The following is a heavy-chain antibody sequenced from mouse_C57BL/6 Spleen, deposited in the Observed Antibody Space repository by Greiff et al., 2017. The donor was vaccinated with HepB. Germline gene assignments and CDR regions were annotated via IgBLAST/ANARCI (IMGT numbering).Heavy chain of an antibody. D-gene: IGHD3-2*02. CDR3: ASGTAQATSPDY. V-gene: IGHV1-55*01. CDR1: GYTFTSYW. CDR2: IYPGSGST. Sequence: QVQLQQPGAELVKPGASVKMSCKASGYTFTSYWITWVKQRPGQGLEWIGDIYPGSGSTNYNEKFKSKATLTVDTSSSTAYMQLSSLTSEDSAVYYCASGTAQATSPDYWGQGTTLTVSS. J-gene: IGHJ2*01.